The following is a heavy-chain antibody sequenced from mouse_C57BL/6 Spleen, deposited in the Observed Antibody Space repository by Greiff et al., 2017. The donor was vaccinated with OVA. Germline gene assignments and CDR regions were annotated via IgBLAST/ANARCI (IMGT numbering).Heavy chain of an antibody. V-gene: IGHV1-64*01. Sequence: QVQLKQSGAELVKPGASVKLSCKASGYTFTSYWMHWVKQRPGQGLEWIGMIHPNSGSTNYNEKFKSKATLTVDKSSSTAYMQLSSLTSEDSAVYYGARSGDYDGYYAMDYWGQGTSVTVSS. CDR1: GYTFTSYW. CDR2: IHPNSGST. CDR3: ARSGDYDGYYAMDY. D-gene: IGHD2-4*01. J-gene: IGHJ4*01.